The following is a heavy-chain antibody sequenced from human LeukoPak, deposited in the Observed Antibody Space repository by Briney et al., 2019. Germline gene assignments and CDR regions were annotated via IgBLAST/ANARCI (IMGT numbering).Heavy chain of an antibody. V-gene: IGHV4-61*02. D-gene: IGHD2-2*01. J-gene: IGHJ5*02. CDR2: IYTSGST. Sequence: PSETLSLTCTVSGGSISSGSYYWSWIRQPAGKGLEWIGRIYTSGSTNYNPSLKSRVTISVDTSNNQFSLKLSSVTAADTAVYYCARELVVVPAARRSRGDYNWFDPWGQGTLVTVSS. CDR1: GGSISSGSYY. CDR3: ARELVVVPAARRSRGDYNWFDP.